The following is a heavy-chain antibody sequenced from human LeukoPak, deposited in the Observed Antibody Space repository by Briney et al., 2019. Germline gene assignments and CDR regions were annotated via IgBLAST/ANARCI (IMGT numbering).Heavy chain of an antibody. CDR3: ARSKVPMVRGVIITYWSDYYYMDV. CDR1: GGSISSYY. V-gene: IGHV4-59*01. J-gene: IGHJ6*03. Sequence: PSETLSLTCTVSGGSISSYYWSWIRQPPGKGLEWIGYIYYSGSTNSNTSLKSRVTISVSTSKNQFSLKLSSVTAADTAVYYCARSKVPMVRGVIITYWSDYYYMDVWGKGTTVTISS. D-gene: IGHD3-10*01. CDR2: IYYSGST.